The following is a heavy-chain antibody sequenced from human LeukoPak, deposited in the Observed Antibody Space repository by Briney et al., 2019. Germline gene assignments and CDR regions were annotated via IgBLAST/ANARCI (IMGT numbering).Heavy chain of an antibody. Sequence: GGSLRLSCAASAFSVSSSCVSWVRQAPGKGLEWVSFMYKDGTTSYTDSVKGRFSISSDKSKDTVYLQMNSLRAEDTAVYYCARVDIRTAFFDYWGQGTLVTVSS. CDR3: ARVDIRTAFFDY. CDR2: MYKDGTT. CDR1: AFSVSSSC. V-gene: IGHV3-66*01. D-gene: IGHD5-12*01. J-gene: IGHJ4*02.